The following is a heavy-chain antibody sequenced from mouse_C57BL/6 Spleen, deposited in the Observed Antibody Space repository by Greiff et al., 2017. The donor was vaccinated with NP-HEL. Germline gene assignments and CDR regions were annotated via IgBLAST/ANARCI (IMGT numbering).Heavy chain of an antibody. D-gene: IGHD1-1*01. V-gene: IGHV5-9-1*02. CDR2: ISSGGDYI. J-gene: IGHJ2*01. CDR3: TRDAGYYGTNSSFDY. CDR1: GFTFSSYA. Sequence: EVNVVESGAGLVKPGGSLKLSCAASGFTFSSYAMSWVRQTPEKRLEWVAYISSGGDYIYYADNVKGRFTISRDNARNTPYLQMSSLKSEDTAMYYCTRDAGYYGTNSSFDYWGQGTTLTVSS.